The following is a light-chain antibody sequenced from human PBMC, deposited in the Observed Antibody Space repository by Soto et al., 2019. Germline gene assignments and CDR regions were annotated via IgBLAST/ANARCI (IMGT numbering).Light chain of an antibody. CDR2: RNS. V-gene: IGLV1-47*01. J-gene: IGLJ2*01. Sequence: QSVLTQPPSASGTPGQRVTISCSGSSSNIGSNYVYWYQQLPGTVPQLLIYRNSERPSGVPDRFSGSKSGTSASLAISGLRSEDEADYYCAAWDYSLSGVVFGGGTKRTVL. CDR1: SSNIGSNY. CDR3: AAWDYSLSGVV.